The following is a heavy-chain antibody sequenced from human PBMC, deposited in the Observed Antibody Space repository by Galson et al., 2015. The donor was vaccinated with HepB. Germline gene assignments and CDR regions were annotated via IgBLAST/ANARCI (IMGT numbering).Heavy chain of an antibody. J-gene: IGHJ3*02. V-gene: IGHV4-59*12. Sequence: SETLSLTCSVSGASMTTDYWTWIRQSPGQRLEWVGYVQHSGAAIYNPSLKSRVTMSIDTSKNHFSLNLRSVTAADTAMYFCTRVFGQKCGGTTCFLGAFDIWGPGTRVIVSS. CDR2: VQHSGAA. D-gene: IGHD3/OR15-3a*01. CDR1: GASMTTDY. CDR3: TRVFGQKCGGTTCFLGAFDI.